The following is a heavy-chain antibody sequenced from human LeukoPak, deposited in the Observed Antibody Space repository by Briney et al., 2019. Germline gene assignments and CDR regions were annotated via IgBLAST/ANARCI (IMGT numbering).Heavy chain of an antibody. D-gene: IGHD3-22*01. CDR3: ARCGGSWYDSSGYYSRGPYYYYYYMDV. Sequence: GGSLRLSCAASGFTFSDYYMSWIRQAPGKGLEWVSYISSSGSTIYYADSVKGRFTISRDNAKNSLYLQMNSLRAEDTAVYYCARCGGSWYDSSGYYSRGPYYYYYYMDVWGKGTTVTISS. CDR1: GFTFSDYY. V-gene: IGHV3-11*01. CDR2: ISSSGSTI. J-gene: IGHJ6*03.